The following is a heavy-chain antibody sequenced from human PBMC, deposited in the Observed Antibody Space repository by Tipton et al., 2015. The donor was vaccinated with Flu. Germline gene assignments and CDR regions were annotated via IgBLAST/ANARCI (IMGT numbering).Heavy chain of an antibody. CDR1: GYFISSGYY. Sequence: LRLSRTVSGYFISSGYYWGWIRQSPGTGLQWIATIIQSGNAYYNPSLRSRVTISVDTTKNLFSLNLSSVTATDTAVYYCARALNSGREYTFDIWGRGTVVTVSS. V-gene: IGHV4-38-2*02. CDR3: ARALNSGREYTFDI. CDR2: IIQSGNA. J-gene: IGHJ3*02. D-gene: IGHD1-26*01.